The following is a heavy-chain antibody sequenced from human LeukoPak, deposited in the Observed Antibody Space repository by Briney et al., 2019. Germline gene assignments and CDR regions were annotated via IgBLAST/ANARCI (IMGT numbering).Heavy chain of an antibody. V-gene: IGHV1-8*03. J-gene: IGHJ6*03. CDR2: MNPNSGNT. CDR3: ARGRGVGATTPRGKDYYMDV. Sequence: ASVTVSCKASGYTFTSYDINWVRQATGQGLEWMGWMNPNSGNTGYTQKFQGRVTITRNTSISTAYMELSSLRSEDTAVYYCARGRGVGATTPRGKDYYMDVWGKGTTVTISS. CDR1: GYTFTSYD. D-gene: IGHD1-26*01.